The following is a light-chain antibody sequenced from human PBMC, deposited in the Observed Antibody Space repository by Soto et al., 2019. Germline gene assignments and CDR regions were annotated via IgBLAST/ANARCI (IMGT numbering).Light chain of an antibody. J-gene: IGLJ1*01. CDR1: SSDVGAYDY. Sequence: QSALTQPASVSGSPGQSITISCTGTSSDVGAYDYVSWYQQHPGEVPKLMIFDVSDRPSGVSNRFSGSKSGNTASLTISGLQAEDEADYYCSSFTTSTPYVFGPGTKLTVL. CDR3: SSFTTSTPYV. V-gene: IGLV2-14*03. CDR2: DVS.